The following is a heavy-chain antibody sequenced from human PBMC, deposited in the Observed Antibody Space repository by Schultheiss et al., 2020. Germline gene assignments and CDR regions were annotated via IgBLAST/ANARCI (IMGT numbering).Heavy chain of an antibody. CDR1: GGSISSYY. CDR2: IYTSGST. V-gene: IGHV4-4*07. D-gene: IGHD3-10*01. Sequence: SQTLSLTCTVSGGSISSYYWSWIRQPAGKGLEWIGRIYTSGSTNYNPSLKSRVTMSVDTSKNQFSLKLSSVTAADTAVYYCARDTPTRGHGEFHRYYFDYWGQGTLVTV. CDR3: ARDTPTRGHGEFHRYYFDY. J-gene: IGHJ4*02.